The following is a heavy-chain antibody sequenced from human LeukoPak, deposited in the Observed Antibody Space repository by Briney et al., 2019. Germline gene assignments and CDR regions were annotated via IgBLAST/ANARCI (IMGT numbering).Heavy chain of an antibody. CDR1: GFTFSSYA. D-gene: IGHD6-19*01. CDR2: ISGSGDSA. CDR3: AKGTGSGWYDAFDF. J-gene: IGHJ3*01. V-gene: IGHV3-23*01. Sequence: GGSLRLSCAASGFTFSSYAMSWVRQAPGKGLEWVSSISGSGDSAYYADSVKGRFTISRGNSKNTLYPQMNSLRADDTAVYYCAKGTGSGWYDAFDFWGQGTMVTISS.